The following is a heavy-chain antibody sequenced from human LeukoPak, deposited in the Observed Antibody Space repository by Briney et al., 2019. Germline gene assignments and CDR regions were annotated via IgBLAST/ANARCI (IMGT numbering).Heavy chain of an antibody. CDR2: IYYSGST. D-gene: IGHD2-2*01. CDR1: GGSISSYY. J-gene: IGHJ5*02. V-gene: IGHV4-59*01. CDR3: ASPYCSSTSCSILGGP. Sequence: SETLSLTCTVPGGSISSYYWSWIRQPPGKGLEWIGYIYYSGSTNYNPSLKSRVTISVDTSKNQFSLKLSSVTAADTAVYYCASPYCSSTSCSILGGPWGQGTLVTVSS.